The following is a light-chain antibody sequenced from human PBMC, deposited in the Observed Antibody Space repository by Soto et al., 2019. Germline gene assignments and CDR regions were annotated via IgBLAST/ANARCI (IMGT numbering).Light chain of an antibody. J-gene: IGLJ2*01. CDR1: SSDVGGYNY. V-gene: IGLV2-14*03. CDR3: SSYTTSSPVV. CDR2: DVS. Sequence: QSALTQPASVSGSPGQSITISCTGSSSDVGGYNYVSWYQQHHPGKAPKLMIYDVSNRPSGVSHRFSGSKSGNTASLTISGLHSHYEAYYYCSSYTTSSPVVFGAGTKLTVL.